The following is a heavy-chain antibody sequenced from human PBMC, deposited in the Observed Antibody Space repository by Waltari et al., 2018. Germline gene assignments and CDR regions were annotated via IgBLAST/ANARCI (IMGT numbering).Heavy chain of an antibody. D-gene: IGHD2-2*02. CDR1: GGSISSHY. J-gene: IGHJ4*02. CDR2: SYYSGST. V-gene: IGHV4-59*11. CDR3: ARVLYLWQPYFDY. Sequence: QVQLQESGPGLVKPSETLSLTCTVSGGSISSHYWSWIRQPPGKGLEWIGYSYYSGSTKHNPSLKSRVTISVDTSKNQFSLKLSSVTAADTAVYYCARVLYLWQPYFDYWGQGTLVTVSS.